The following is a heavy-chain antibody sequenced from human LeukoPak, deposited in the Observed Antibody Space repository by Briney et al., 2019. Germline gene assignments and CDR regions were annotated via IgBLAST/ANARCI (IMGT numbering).Heavy chain of an antibody. V-gene: IGHV4-4*02. Sequence: SSGTLSLTCAVSGGSISSSNWWSWVRQPPGKGLEWIGEIYHSGSTNYNPSLKSRVTISVDTSKNQFSLKLSSVTAADTAVYYCARGKQLWLRGAFDYWGQGTLVTVSS. CDR1: GGSISSSNW. J-gene: IGHJ4*02. CDR2: IYHSGST. CDR3: ARGKQLWLRGAFDY. D-gene: IGHD5-18*01.